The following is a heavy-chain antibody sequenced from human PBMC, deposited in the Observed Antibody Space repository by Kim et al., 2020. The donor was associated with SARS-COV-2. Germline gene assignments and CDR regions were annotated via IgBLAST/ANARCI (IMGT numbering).Heavy chain of an antibody. CDR2: ISSSSSYT. D-gene: IGHD3-10*01. J-gene: IGHJ5*02. CDR1: GFTFSDYY. Sequence: GGSLRLSCAASGFTFSDYYMSWIRQAPGKGLEWVSYISSSSSYTNYADSVKGRFTISRDNAKNSLYLQMNSLRAEDTAVYYCARDYYGSGSYARGVIWFDPWGQGTLVTVSS. CDR3: ARDYYGSGSYARGVIWFDP. V-gene: IGHV3-11*06.